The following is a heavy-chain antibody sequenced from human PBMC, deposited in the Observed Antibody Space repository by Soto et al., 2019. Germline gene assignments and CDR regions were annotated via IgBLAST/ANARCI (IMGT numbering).Heavy chain of an antibody. CDR2: IIPIFGTA. D-gene: IGHD4-17*01. CDR1: GGTFSSYA. Sequence: ASVKVSCKASGGTFSSYAISWVRQAPGQGLEWMGGIIPIFGTANYAQKFQGRVTITADESTSTAYMELSNLRSEDTAVYYCARDTNYGEYYYGMDVWGQGTTVTVSS. CDR3: ARDTNYGEYYYGMDV. V-gene: IGHV1-69*13. J-gene: IGHJ6*02.